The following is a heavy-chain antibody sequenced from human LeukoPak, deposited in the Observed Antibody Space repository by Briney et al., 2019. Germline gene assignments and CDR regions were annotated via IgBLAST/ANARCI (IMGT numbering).Heavy chain of an antibody. Sequence: PSETLSLTCTVSGGSVSSGSYYWSWVRQAPGKGLEWVSSVTGNGDNTFHADSVKGRFTISRHNSKNMLYLQINSLRAEDTAVYYCARDRNYFEALHRSYWGQGTLVTVSS. V-gene: IGHV3-23*01. D-gene: IGHD3-10*01. CDR2: VTGNGDNT. CDR3: ARDRNYFEALHRSY. CDR1: GGSVSSGSYY. J-gene: IGHJ4*02.